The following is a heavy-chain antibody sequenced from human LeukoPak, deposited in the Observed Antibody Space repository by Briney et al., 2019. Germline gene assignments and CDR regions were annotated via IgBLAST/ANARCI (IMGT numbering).Heavy chain of an antibody. V-gene: IGHV3-30*19. J-gene: IGHJ4*02. D-gene: IGHD4-17*01. CDR1: GFTFNYYG. Sequence: GGSLRLSCAASGFTFNYYGMHWVRQAPGKGLEWVAVISYDGSNKYYADSVKGRFTISRDNSKNTLYLQMNSLRAEDTAVYYCARGPYGDYDDSYYFDYWGQGTLVTVSS. CDR3: ARGPYGDYDDSYYFDY. CDR2: ISYDGSNK.